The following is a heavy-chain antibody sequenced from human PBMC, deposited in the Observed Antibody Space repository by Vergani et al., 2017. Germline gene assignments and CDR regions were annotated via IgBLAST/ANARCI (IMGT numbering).Heavy chain of an antibody. CDR3: ARGRGTTVNY. V-gene: IGHV4-34*01. CDR2: INHSGST. D-gene: IGHD4-17*01. J-gene: IGHJ4*02. Sequence: QVQLPQWGAGLLKPSETLSLTCAVYGGSFSGYYWSWIRQPPGKGLEWIGEINHSGSTNYNPSLKSRVTISVDTSKNQFSLKLSSVTAADTAVYYCARGRGTTVNYWGQGTLVTVSS. CDR1: GGSFSGYY.